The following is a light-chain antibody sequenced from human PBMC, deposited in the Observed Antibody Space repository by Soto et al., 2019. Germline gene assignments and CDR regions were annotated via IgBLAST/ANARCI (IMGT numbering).Light chain of an antibody. V-gene: IGKV1-39*01. CDR1: QSLSVY. Sequence: DSQMTQSPSSLSADVGDRVTITCRASQSLSVYLNWYQQKPGKAPNLLIHGASTLQSGVPSRFSGGGSGTEFTLTISSLQPEDFATYNCQQSYDVRPSFGGGTKV. J-gene: IGKJ4*01. CDR3: QQSYDVRPS. CDR2: GAS.